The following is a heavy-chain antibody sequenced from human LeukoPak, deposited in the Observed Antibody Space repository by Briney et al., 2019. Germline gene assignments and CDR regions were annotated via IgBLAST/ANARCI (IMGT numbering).Heavy chain of an antibody. CDR1: GGSFSGYH. D-gene: IGHD3-22*01. V-gene: IGHV4-34*01. CDR2: INPSGST. Sequence: PSETLCLTCAVSGGSFSGYHWTWIRQSPGKGLEWIGDINPSGSTYDNPSLKSRLTISVDTSKNQFSLKLRSVTAADTAVYYCARGRHDITMIVVVMTSVSYYLDVWGKGTTVTVS. CDR3: ARGRHDITMIVVVMTSVSYYLDV. J-gene: IGHJ6*03.